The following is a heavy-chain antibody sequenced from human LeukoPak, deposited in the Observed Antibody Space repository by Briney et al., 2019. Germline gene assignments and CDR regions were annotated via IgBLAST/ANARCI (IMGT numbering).Heavy chain of an antibody. CDR3: ARGESHYGDYVYWYFDL. V-gene: IGHV6-1*01. Sequence: SQTLSLTCAISGDSVSSNSAAWNWIRQSPSRGLEWLGRTYYRSKWYNDYAVSVKSRITINPDTSKDQFSLQLNSVTPEDTAVYYCARGESHYGDYVYWYFDLWGRGTLVTVSS. CDR1: GDSVSSNSAA. J-gene: IGHJ2*01. CDR2: TYYRSKWYN. D-gene: IGHD4-17*01.